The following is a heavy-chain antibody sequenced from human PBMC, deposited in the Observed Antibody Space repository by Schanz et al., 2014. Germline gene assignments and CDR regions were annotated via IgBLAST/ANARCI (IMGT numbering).Heavy chain of an antibody. D-gene: IGHD1-7*01. CDR2: IGGSDGNT. CDR3: ATDRWNYEGGILHI. J-gene: IGHJ3*02. V-gene: IGHV1-18*01. Sequence: QVQLVQSGGEVKTPGASVKVSCKASGYTFTRSGISWVRQAPGQGLEWMGWIGGSDGNTNIAQKFQGRVTMTTDTSTSTVYMELRSLTSDDSAVYYCATDRWNYEGGILHIWGQGAAVTVSS. CDR1: GYTFTRSG.